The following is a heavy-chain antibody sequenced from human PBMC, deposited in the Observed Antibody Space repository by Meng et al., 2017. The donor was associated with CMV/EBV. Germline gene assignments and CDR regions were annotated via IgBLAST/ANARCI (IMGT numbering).Heavy chain of an antibody. CDR1: GFTFSSYA. D-gene: IGHD3-3*01. J-gene: IGHJ2*01. Sequence: GGSLRLSCAASGFTFSSYAMHWVRQAPGKGLERVAVISYDGSNKYYADSVKGRFTISRDNSKNTLYLQMNSLRAEDTAVYYCARDSSRRNDFWSGSGQGYFDLWGRGTLVTVSS. V-gene: IGHV3-30*04. CDR3: ARDSSRRNDFWSGSGQGYFDL. CDR2: ISYDGSNK.